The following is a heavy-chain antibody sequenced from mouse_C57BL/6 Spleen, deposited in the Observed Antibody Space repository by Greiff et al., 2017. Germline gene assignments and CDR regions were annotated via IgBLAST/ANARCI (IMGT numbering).Heavy chain of an antibody. D-gene: IGHD2-5*01. CDR1: GFTFSSYA. CDR2: ISDGGSYT. Sequence: EVQLQESGGGLVKPGGSLKLSCAASGFTFSSYAMSWVRQTPEKRLEWVATISDGGSYTYYPDNVKGRFTISRDNAKNNLYLQMSHLKSEDTAMYYCARDNSNYAMDYWGQGTSVTVSS. J-gene: IGHJ4*01. CDR3: ARDNSNYAMDY. V-gene: IGHV5-4*01.